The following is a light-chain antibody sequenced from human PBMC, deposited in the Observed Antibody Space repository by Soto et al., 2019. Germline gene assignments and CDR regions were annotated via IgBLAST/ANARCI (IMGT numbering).Light chain of an antibody. CDR3: QQYKDCAWT. Sequence: DIQLTQSPSPLSASVGDRVTVTCRASQRIDRNLAWYQQKPGKAPKLLVYDTSTLEGGVTSSFSGSGSATEFILTISSLQPDDFATYYCQQYKDCAWTFGQGTRVEIK. J-gene: IGKJ1*01. V-gene: IGKV1-5*01. CDR1: QRIDRN. CDR2: DTS.